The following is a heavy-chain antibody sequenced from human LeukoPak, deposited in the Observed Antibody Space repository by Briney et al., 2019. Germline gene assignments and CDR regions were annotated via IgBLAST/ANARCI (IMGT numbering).Heavy chain of an antibody. V-gene: IGHV1-46*01. J-gene: IGHJ4*02. CDR1: GYTFTSYD. CDR2: INPSGGST. D-gene: IGHD3-10*01. CDR3: ARGMGATMVRGGHWD. Sequence: ASVKVSCKASGYTFTSYDISWVRQAPGQGLEWMGIINPSGGSTSYAQKFQGRVTMTRDMSTSTVYMELSSLRSEDTAVYYCARGMGATMVRGGHWDWGQGTLVTVSS.